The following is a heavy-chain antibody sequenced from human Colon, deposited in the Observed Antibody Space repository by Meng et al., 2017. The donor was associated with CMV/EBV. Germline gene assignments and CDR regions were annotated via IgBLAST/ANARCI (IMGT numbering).Heavy chain of an antibody. CDR3: ATDPSTVTTNY. Sequence: GESLKISCAVSEFAFSSYSMHWVRQAPGKGLEYVSAISSDGRNTYYADSVKGRFSVSRDNSKNTLFLQMDSLGPEDTAVYYCATDPSTVTTNYWGQGTLVTVSS. V-gene: IGHV3-64*02. D-gene: IGHD4-17*01. CDR2: ISSDGRNT. J-gene: IGHJ4*02. CDR1: EFAFSSYS.